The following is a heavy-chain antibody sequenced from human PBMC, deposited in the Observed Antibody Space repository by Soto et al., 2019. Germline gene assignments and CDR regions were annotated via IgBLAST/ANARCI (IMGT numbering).Heavy chain of an antibody. Sequence: QITLKESGPTLVKPTQTLTLTCTFSGFSLSTSGVGVGWIRQPPGKALEWLALIYWDDDKRYSPSLKSRLTITKDTSKNQVVLTMTNMDPVDTATYYCAHRLTRRDGYKHDAFDIWGQGTMVTVSS. CDR3: AHRLTRRDGYKHDAFDI. CDR1: GFSLSTSGVG. CDR2: IYWDDDK. V-gene: IGHV2-5*02. D-gene: IGHD5-12*01. J-gene: IGHJ3*02.